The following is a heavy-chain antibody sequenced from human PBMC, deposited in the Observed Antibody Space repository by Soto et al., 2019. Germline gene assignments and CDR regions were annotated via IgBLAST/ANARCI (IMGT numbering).Heavy chain of an antibody. CDR2: INHSGST. Sequence: SETLSLTCAVYGGSFSGYYWSWIRQPPGKGLEWIGEINHSGSTNYNPSLKSRVTISVDTSKNQFSLKLSSVTAADTAVYYCASKQWLPNYYFDYWGQGTLVTVSS. CDR3: ASKQWLPNYYFDY. D-gene: IGHD6-19*01. CDR1: GGSFSGYY. V-gene: IGHV4-34*01. J-gene: IGHJ4*02.